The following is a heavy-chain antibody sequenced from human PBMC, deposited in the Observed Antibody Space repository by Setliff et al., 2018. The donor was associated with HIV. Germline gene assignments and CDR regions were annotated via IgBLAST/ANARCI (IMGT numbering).Heavy chain of an antibody. J-gene: IGHJ4*02. V-gene: IGHV4-39*01. CDR2: VYYSGST. CDR3: ARGADSYGSVFDY. CDR1: DGSISSSNYY. Sequence: SETLSLTCSVSDGSISSSNYYWGWIRQPPGRRLEWIGSVYYSGSTYYNPSLKSRITISEDTSSNQFSLKVSSVTAADTAVYYCARGADSYGSVFDYWGQGTLVTVSS. D-gene: IGHD5-18*01.